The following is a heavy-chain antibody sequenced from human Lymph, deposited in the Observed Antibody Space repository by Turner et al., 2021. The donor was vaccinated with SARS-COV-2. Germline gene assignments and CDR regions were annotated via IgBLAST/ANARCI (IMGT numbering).Heavy chain of an antibody. J-gene: IGHJ4*02. CDR2: ISGDGGST. CDR3: AKEGLSGRRLQFVPYFAY. D-gene: IGHD5-12*01. Sequence: EVQLVESGGGVVQPGGSLRPSCSASGFTFEDYAMHWVRQAPGKGLEWVSLISGDGGSTYYAESVKGRFTISRDDSKNSLYLQINSLRTEDTALYYCAKEGLSGRRLQFVPYFAYWGQGTLVSVSS. V-gene: IGHV3-43*02. CDR1: GFTFEDYA.